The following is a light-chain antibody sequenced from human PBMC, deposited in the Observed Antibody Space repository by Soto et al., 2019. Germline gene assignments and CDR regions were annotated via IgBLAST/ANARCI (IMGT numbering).Light chain of an antibody. CDR3: QHYNSYSEA. CDR1: QTISSW. V-gene: IGKV1-5*03. CDR2: KAS. J-gene: IGKJ1*01. Sequence: DIQMTQSPSTVSGSVGDRVTITCGASQTISSWLAWYQQKPGKAPKLLIYKASTLKSGVPSRFSGSGSGTEFTLTISSLQPDDFATYYFQHYNSYSEAFGQGTKLDIK.